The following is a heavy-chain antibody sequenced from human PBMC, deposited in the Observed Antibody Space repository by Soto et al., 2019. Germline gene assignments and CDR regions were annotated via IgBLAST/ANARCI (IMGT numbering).Heavy chain of an antibody. Sequence: LRLSCGASGFTFSSYAMSWVRQAPGKGLEWVSAISGSGVSTYYADSVKGRFTISRDNSKNTLYLQMNSLRAEDTAVYYCAKSPGMYYYDSSGYYHYDYWGQGTLVTVSS. CDR3: AKSPGMYYYDSSGYYHYDY. V-gene: IGHV3-23*01. J-gene: IGHJ4*02. CDR2: ISGSGVST. D-gene: IGHD3-22*01. CDR1: GFTFSSYA.